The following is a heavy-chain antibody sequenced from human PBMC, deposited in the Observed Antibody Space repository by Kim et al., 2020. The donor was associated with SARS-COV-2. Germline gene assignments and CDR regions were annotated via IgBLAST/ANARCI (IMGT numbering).Heavy chain of an antibody. J-gene: IGHJ4*02. V-gene: IGHV4-30-2*04. CDR3: ASDYDSSGYYGY. D-gene: IGHD3-22*01. Sequence: YYNPSLKSRVTISVDTSKNQFSLKLSSVTAADTAVYYCASDYDSSGYYGYWGQGTLVTVSS.